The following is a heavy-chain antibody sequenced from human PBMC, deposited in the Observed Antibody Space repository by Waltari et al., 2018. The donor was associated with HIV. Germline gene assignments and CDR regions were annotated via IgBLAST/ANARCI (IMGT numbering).Heavy chain of an antibody. CDR1: NFRVSGKP. Sequence: AESGGRLIQAGGSLGLSCTASNFRVSGKPVTWIRQTPGGSLEWVAVIYPDDTTHYADSVSGRFTISRAKSRTTVLLLMNGLFVDDTATYFCATGVRYYGPWGQGTRVTVSS. CDR2: IYPDDTT. J-gene: IGHJ5*02. CDR3: ATGVRYYGP. V-gene: IGHV3-53*01. D-gene: IGHD3-10*01.